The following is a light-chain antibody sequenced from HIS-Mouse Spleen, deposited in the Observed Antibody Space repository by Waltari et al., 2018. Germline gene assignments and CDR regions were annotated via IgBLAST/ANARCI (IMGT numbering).Light chain of an antibody. Sequence: SPGQSITISCTGTSSDVGSYNLVSWYQQHPGKAPKLMIYEGSKRPSGVSNRFSGSKSGNTASLTISGLQAEDEADYYCCSYAGSSTSVVFGGGTKLTVL. CDR3: CSYAGSSTSVV. CDR2: EGS. CDR1: SSDVGSYNL. J-gene: IGLJ2*01. V-gene: IGLV2-23*01.